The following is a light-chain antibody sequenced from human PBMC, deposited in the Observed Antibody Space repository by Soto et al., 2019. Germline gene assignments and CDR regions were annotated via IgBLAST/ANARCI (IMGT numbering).Light chain of an antibody. CDR3: QQYYRWPIT. V-gene: IGKV3-15*01. J-gene: IGKJ5*01. CDR2: DAS. CDR1: QSVTNR. Sequence: EIVMTQSPATLSVSPGERATLSCRASQSVTNRLAWYQHKPGQAPRLLVYDASIWATGIPARFSGSGSGTDFTLTISSLQSEDCAVYYCQQYYRWPITFGQGTRLEIK.